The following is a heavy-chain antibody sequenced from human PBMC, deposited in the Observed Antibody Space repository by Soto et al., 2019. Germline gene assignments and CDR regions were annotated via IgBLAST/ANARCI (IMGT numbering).Heavy chain of an antibody. CDR2: ISAYNGNT. J-gene: IGHJ6*02. D-gene: IGHD6-19*01. CDR1: GYTFTSYG. V-gene: IGHV1-18*01. Sequence: GASVKVSCKASGYTFTSYGISWVRQAPGQGLKRMGWISAYNGNTNYAQKLQGRVTMTTDTSTSTACMELRSLRSDDTAVYYCAREGSSGWYEHYYYYGMDVWGQGTTVTVSS. CDR3: AREGSSGWYEHYYYYGMDV.